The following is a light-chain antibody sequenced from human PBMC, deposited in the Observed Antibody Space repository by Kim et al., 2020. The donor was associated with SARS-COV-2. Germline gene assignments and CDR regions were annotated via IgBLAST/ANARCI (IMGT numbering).Light chain of an antibody. CDR3: QQYRSYPRT. CDR1: QGINNY. J-gene: IGKJ1*01. Sequence: DIQLTQSPTSLSASVGDRVTITCRASQGINNYLVWFQQKPGKAPKPLMYGGASEFSSSGSGTHFILTINNLQPEDFATYYCQQYRSYPRTFGQGTKVDIK. V-gene: IGKV1-16*02.